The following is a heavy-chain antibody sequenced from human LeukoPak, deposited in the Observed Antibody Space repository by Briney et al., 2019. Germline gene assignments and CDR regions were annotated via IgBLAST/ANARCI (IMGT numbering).Heavy chain of an antibody. CDR2: ISGSRTT. Sequence: GGSLRLSCAASGFTLSTYSMDWVRQAPGKGLEWVSKISGSRTTFYADSVKGRFTISRDNANNSLYLQMNSLRAEDTAVYYCARDRGGSSDAFDIWGQGTMVTVSS. CDR1: GFTLSTYS. D-gene: IGHD2-2*01. J-gene: IGHJ3*02. CDR3: ARDRGGSSDAFDI. V-gene: IGHV3-48*01.